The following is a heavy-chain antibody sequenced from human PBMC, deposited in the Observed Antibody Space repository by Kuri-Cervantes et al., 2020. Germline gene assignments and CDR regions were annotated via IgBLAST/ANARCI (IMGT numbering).Heavy chain of an antibody. Sequence: SVKVSCKASGGTFSSYAISWVRQAPGQGLEWMGGIIPIFGTANYAQKFQGRVTITADESTSTAYVELSSLRSEDTAVYYCARVIGYCSGGSCYERGFDPWGQGTLVTVSS. CDR1: GGTFSSYA. V-gene: IGHV1-69*13. J-gene: IGHJ5*02. D-gene: IGHD2-15*01. CDR2: IIPIFGTA. CDR3: ARVIGYCSGGSCYERGFDP.